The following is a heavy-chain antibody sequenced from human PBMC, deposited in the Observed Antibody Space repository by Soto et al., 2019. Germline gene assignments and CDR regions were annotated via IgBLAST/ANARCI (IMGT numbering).Heavy chain of an antibody. Sequence: EVQLLESGGGWVQPGGSLRLSCAASGLTFSNYAMSWVRQIPGKGLEWVSAITGNGATTQYADSVKGRFTISRDNSKSTMYLQMNSLSAEDTALYYCAKTPYDYYYYYGMDVWGQGTTVTVSS. V-gene: IGHV3-23*01. CDR2: ITGNGATT. CDR3: AKTPYDYYYYYGMDV. D-gene: IGHD4-17*01. J-gene: IGHJ6*02. CDR1: GLTFSNYA.